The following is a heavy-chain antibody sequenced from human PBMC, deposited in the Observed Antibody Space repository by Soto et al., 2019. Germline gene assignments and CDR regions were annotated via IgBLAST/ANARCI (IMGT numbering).Heavy chain of an antibody. CDR2: IGGSGGST. V-gene: IGHV3-23*01. CDR3: AKDPSDPGHYSGYVV. D-gene: IGHD5-12*01. CDR1: GFTFSSYA. J-gene: IGHJ4*02. Sequence: EVQLLESGGGLVQPGGSLRLSCAASGFTFSSYAMSWVRQAPGKGLEWVSAIGGSGGSTYYADSVKGRFTISRDNSKNTLYLQMNSLRAEDTAVYYCAKDPSDPGHYSGYVVWGQGTLVTVSS.